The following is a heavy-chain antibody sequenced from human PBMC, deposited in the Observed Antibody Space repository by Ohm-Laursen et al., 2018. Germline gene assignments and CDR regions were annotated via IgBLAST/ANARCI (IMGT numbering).Heavy chain of an antibody. V-gene: IGHV3-66*01. Sequence: SLRLSCTASGFTFSRYWMSWVRQAPGQGLEFVSSISTSAVVYYDDSVKGQFTISRDNSKNTLYLQMNSLRAEDTAVYHCARGRDSPINGMDVWGQGTTVTVSS. CDR3: ARGRDSPINGMDV. J-gene: IGHJ6*02. CDR1: GFTFSRYW. CDR2: ISTSAVV. D-gene: IGHD2-21*01.